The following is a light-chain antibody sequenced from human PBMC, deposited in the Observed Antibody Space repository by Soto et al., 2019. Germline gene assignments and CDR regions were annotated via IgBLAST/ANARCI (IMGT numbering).Light chain of an antibody. J-gene: IGKJ3*01. CDR3: QQYESLPFT. CDR1: EDINNY. V-gene: IGKV1-33*01. Sequence: DIQMTQSPSSLSAFVGDRVTITCRASEDINNYLNWYQQRPGKAPKLLLYDVSDLETGVPSRFSGSGSGTDFNFNISSMQPYDIATYYCQQYESLPFTFGPGTKVEIK. CDR2: DVS.